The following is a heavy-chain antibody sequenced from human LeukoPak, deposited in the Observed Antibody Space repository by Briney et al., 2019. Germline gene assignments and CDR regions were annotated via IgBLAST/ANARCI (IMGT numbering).Heavy chain of an antibody. Sequence: SETLSLTCTVSGGSISNFYWSWIRQPAGKGPEWVGRLNTSGSTKYNSSLKRRVTMSVDTSKNQFSLKLSSVTAADTAVYYCARAPYYASGPYSFDYWGQGTLVTVSS. D-gene: IGHD3-10*01. CDR1: GGSISNFY. J-gene: IGHJ4*02. CDR3: ARAPYYASGPYSFDY. V-gene: IGHV4-4*07. CDR2: LNTSGST.